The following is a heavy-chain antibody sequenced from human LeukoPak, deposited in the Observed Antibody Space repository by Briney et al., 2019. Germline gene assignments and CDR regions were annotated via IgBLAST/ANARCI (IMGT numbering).Heavy chain of an antibody. Sequence: PGRSLRLSCAASGFTFSSYGMHWVRQAPGKGLEWVSGITNSGTSTYYADSVKGRFAISRDNSKNTLFLQMSGLRAEDMAIYYCAKGSHYFEYGGQGTRVTVSS. CDR2: ITNSGTST. J-gene: IGHJ4*02. V-gene: IGHV3-NL1*01. CDR1: GFTFSSYG. CDR3: AKGSHYFEY.